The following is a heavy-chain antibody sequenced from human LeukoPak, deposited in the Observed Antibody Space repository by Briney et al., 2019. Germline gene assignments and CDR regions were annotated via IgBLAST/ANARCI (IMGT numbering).Heavy chain of an antibody. J-gene: IGHJ4*02. CDR1: GFTFSGST. Sequence: GGSLRLSCAASGFTFSGSTMHWVRQPSGKGLEWVGRIRSKVNNYATAYAASVKGRFTISRDDSKNTAYLQMNSLKTEDTAVYYCARIGGTVSELPGYWGQGTLVTVSS. CDR2: IRSKVNNYAT. D-gene: IGHD3-10*01. V-gene: IGHV3-73*01. CDR3: ARIGGTVSELPGY.